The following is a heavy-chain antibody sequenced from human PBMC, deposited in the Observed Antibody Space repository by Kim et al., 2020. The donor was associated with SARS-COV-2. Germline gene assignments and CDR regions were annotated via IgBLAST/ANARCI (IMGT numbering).Heavy chain of an antibody. D-gene: IGHD4-17*01. Sequence: VKGRFTISRDNSKNTLYLQMNSLRAEDTAVYYCATTPPTTVVKAYWFDPWGQGTLVTVSS. J-gene: IGHJ5*02. V-gene: IGHV3-23*01. CDR3: ATTPPTTVVKAYWFDP.